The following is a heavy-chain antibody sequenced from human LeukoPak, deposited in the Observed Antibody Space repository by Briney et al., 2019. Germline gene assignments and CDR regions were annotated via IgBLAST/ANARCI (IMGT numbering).Heavy chain of an antibody. CDR1: GGTFSSYA. CDR2: IIPIFGTA. CDR3: ARAGLIVGATPLGGFDY. V-gene: IGHV1-69*13. D-gene: IGHD1-26*01. J-gene: IGHJ4*02. Sequence: SVKVSCKASGGTFSSYAISWVRQAPGQGLEWMGGIIPIFGTANYAQKFQGRVTITAGESTSTAYMELSSLRSEDTAVYYCARAGLIVGATPLGGFDYWGQGTLVTVSS.